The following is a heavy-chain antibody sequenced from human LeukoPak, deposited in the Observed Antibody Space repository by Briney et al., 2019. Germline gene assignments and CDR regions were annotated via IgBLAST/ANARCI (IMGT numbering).Heavy chain of an antibody. CDR3: ARDGVMGVFSAFDI. CDR1: GGSISSYY. Sequence: SETLPPTCTVSGGSISSYYWSWIRQPPGKGLEWIGYIYYSGSSNYNPSLKSRVTISVDTSKNQFSLKLSSVTAADTAVYYCARDGVMGVFSAFDIWGQGTMVTVSS. V-gene: IGHV4-59*01. J-gene: IGHJ3*02. D-gene: IGHD3-16*01. CDR2: IYYSGSS.